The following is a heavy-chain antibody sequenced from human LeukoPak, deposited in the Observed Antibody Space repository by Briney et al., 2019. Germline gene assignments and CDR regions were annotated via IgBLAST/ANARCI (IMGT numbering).Heavy chain of an antibody. CDR2: IYSGGST. J-gene: IGHJ1*01. Sequence: PGGSLRLSCAASGFTVSSNYASWVRQAPGKGLEWVSVIYSGGSTYYADSVKGRFTISRDNSKNTLYLQMNSLRAEDTAVYYCASPGVAGLIQHWGQGTLVTVSS. CDR3: ASPGVAGLIQH. D-gene: IGHD7-27*01. CDR1: GFTVSSNY. V-gene: IGHV3-53*01.